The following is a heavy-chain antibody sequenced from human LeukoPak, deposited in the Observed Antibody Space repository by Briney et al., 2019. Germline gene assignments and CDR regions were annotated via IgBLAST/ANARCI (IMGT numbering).Heavy chain of an antibody. CDR3: ARGKIFGVVPRAYFDY. Sequence: PSETLSLTCAVYGGSFSCYYWSWIPQPPGNGLEWIGEINHSGSTNYNPSLNSRVTISVDTSKYQCSLELSYVTAGDTAVYYCARGKIFGVVPRAYFDYWGQGTLVTVSS. V-gene: IGHV4-34*01. CDR2: INHSGST. J-gene: IGHJ4*02. D-gene: IGHD3-3*01. CDR1: GGSFSCYY.